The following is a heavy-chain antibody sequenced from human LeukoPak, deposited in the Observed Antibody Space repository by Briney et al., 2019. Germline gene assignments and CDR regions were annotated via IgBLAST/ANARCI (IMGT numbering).Heavy chain of an antibody. V-gene: IGHV1-18*01. Sequence: VASVKVSCKASGYTFTSYGISWVRQAPGQGLEWMGWISAYNGNTNYAQKLQGRVTMTTDTSTSTAYMELRSLRSDDTAVYYCAREGRERYFDWLFRSDAFDIWGQGTMVTVSS. D-gene: IGHD3-9*01. J-gene: IGHJ3*02. CDR3: AREGRERYFDWLFRSDAFDI. CDR1: GYTFTSYG. CDR2: ISAYNGNT.